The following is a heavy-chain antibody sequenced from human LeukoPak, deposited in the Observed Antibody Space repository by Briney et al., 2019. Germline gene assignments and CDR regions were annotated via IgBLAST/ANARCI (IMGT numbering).Heavy chain of an antibody. V-gene: IGHV4-39*01. CDR2: IYYSGST. CDR1: GGSISSSSYY. D-gene: IGHD6-19*01. Sequence: SETLSLTCTVSGGSISSSSYYWGWIRQPPGKGLEWIGSIYYSGSTYYNPSLKSRVTISVDTSKNQFSLKLSSVTAADTAVYYCASLDSSGWFEEDYWGQGTLVTVSS. J-gene: IGHJ4*02. CDR3: ASLDSSGWFEEDY.